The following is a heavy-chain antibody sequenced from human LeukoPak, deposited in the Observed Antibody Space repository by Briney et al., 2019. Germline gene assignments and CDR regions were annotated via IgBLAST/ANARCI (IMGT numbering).Heavy chain of an antibody. CDR3: ARERIAAAGGYYYMDV. CDR1: GFTVSSNY. CDR2: IYSGGST. D-gene: IGHD6-13*01. J-gene: IGHJ6*03. V-gene: IGHV3-53*01. Sequence: GGSLRLSCAASGFTVSSNYMSWVRQAPGKGLEWVSVIYSGGSTYYADSVKGRFTISRDNSKNTLYLQMNSLRAEDTAVYYCARERIAAAGGYYYMDVWGKGTMVTVSS.